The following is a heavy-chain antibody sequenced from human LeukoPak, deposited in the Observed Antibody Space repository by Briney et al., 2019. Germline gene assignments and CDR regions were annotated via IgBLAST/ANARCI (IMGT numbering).Heavy chain of an antibody. CDR3: ARGGATTFGLWGNAFDI. V-gene: IGHV3-7*01. CDR1: GFTFKDDW. Sequence: GGSLRLSCASSGFTFKDDWMTWVRQAPGRGLEWVANIKQDGSEKYYVDSVKGRFTISRDNAKNSLYLQMNSLRAEDTAVYYCARGGATTFGLWGNAFDIWGQGTMVTVSS. J-gene: IGHJ3*02. D-gene: IGHD3-3*01. CDR2: IKQDGSEK.